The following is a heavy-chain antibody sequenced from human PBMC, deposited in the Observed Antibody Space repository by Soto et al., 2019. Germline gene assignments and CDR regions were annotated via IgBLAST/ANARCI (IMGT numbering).Heavy chain of an antibody. CDR3: TRIYCTTTSCFINGMEV. V-gene: IGHV4-38-2*01. CDR2: ISHSGDT. Sequence: PSETLSLTCAVSGYVITNGYHWGCIRQPPGKELEWIGTISHSGDTYYNPSLKSRVTISIDTAKNHLSLILSSVTAAETATYYCTRIYCTTTSCFINGMEVWGKGTKVTVSP. CDR1: GYVITNGYH. J-gene: IGHJ6*04. D-gene: IGHD2-2*01.